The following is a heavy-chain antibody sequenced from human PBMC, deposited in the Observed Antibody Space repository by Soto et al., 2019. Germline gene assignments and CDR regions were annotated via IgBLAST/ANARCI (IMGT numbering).Heavy chain of an antibody. Sequence: PGGSLRLSCAASGFTFSSYSMSLVRQAPGKGLEWVSAISGSGGSTYYADSVKGRFTISRDNSKNTLYLQMNSLRAEDTAVYYCARGESRNYDRRRSYYYGMELWGQGTQVTVSS. V-gene: IGHV3-23*01. CDR1: GFTFSSYS. J-gene: IGHJ6*02. D-gene: IGHD1-7*01. CDR3: ARGESRNYDRRRSYYYGMEL. CDR2: ISGSGGST.